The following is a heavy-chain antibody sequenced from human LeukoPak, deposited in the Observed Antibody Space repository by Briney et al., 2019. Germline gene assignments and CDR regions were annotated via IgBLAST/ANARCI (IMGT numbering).Heavy chain of an antibody. CDR2: MNPNSGNT. D-gene: IGHD3-22*01. Sequence: ASVKVSCKASEYTFTSYDINWVRQATGQGLEWMGWMNPNSGNTGYAQKFQGRVTMTRNTSISTAYMELSSLRSEDTAVYYCASSHGKDRYFDYWGQGTLVTVSS. CDR1: EYTFTSYD. CDR3: ASSHGKDRYFDY. V-gene: IGHV1-8*01. J-gene: IGHJ4*02.